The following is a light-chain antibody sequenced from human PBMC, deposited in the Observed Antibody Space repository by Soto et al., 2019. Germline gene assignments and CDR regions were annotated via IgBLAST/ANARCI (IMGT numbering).Light chain of an antibody. CDR2: DAS. CDR1: QSVSSY. CDR3: QQRSNWPSWT. V-gene: IGKV3-11*01. J-gene: IGKJ1*01. Sequence: EIVLTECPATLSLSPGERATLSCRASQSVSSYLAWYQQKPGQAPRLLIYDASNRATGIPARFSGSGSGTDFTLTISSLEPEDFAVYYCQQRSNWPSWTFGQGTKVDIK.